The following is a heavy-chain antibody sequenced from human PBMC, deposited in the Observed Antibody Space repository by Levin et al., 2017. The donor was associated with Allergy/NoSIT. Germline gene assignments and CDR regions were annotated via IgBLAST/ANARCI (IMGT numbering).Heavy chain of an antibody. CDR3: ARGGTTVTTANFDY. CDR1: GFTFSSYS. J-gene: IGHJ4*02. V-gene: IGHV3-48*04. Sequence: LSLTCAASGFTFSSYSMNWVRQAPGKGLEWVSYISSSSSTIYYADSVKGRFTISRDNAKNSLYLQMNSLRAEDTAVYYCARGGTTVTTANFDYWGQGTLVTVSS. D-gene: IGHD4-17*01. CDR2: ISSSSSTI.